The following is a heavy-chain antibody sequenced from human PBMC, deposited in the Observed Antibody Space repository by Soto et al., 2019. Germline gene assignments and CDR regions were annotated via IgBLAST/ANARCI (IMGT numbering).Heavy chain of an antibody. CDR1: GYTFTSFY. V-gene: IGHV1-8*01. D-gene: IGHD1-26*01. CDR3: TVPSVGTRISNWFDP. J-gene: IGHJ5*02. CDR2: MNPNSGNT. Sequence: GASVKVSCKASGYTFTSFYINWVRQATGQGLEWMGWMNPNSGNTGYAQKFQGRVSMTRNTSINTAYMELSSLGSEDTAVYFCTVPSVGTRISNWFDPWGQGSLVTVSS.